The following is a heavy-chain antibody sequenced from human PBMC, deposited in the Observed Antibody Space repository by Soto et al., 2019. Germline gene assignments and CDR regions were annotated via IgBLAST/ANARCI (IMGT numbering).Heavy chain of an antibody. CDR3: AKDSWYFDL. CDR2: IDTSGSST. Sequence: GGSLRLSCEASGFIFTNFWMHWVRQVPGKGLVWVSRIDTSGSSTSYADSVKGRFTISRDNAKNTVSLQMNSLRAEDTGVYYCAKDSWYFDLWSQGALVTVSS. V-gene: IGHV3-74*01. CDR1: GFIFTNFW. J-gene: IGHJ4*02. D-gene: IGHD6-13*01.